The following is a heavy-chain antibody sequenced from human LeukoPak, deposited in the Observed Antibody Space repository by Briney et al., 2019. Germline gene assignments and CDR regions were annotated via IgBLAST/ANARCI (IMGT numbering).Heavy chain of an antibody. D-gene: IGHD6-13*01. V-gene: IGHV3-43*02. CDR2: IGGDGGST. Sequence: GGSLRLSCAASGFTFDDYAMHWVRQAPGKGLEWVSLIGGDGGSTYYADSVKGRFTISRDNSKNSLYLQMNSLRTEDTALYYCTKDKTAAAGDNFDYWGQGTLVTVSS. J-gene: IGHJ4*02. CDR1: GFTFDDYA. CDR3: TKDKTAAAGDNFDY.